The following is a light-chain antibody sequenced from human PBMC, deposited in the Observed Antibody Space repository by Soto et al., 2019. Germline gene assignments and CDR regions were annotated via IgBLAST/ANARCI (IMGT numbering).Light chain of an antibody. V-gene: IGLV1-47*01. CDR2: RNN. J-gene: IGLJ1*01. CDR1: TSNIGSNY. Sequence: QSVLTQPPSASGTPGQGVTISCSGSTSNIGSNYVYWYQQLPGTAPKLLIYRNNQRPSGVPDRLSGSKSGTSASLAISGLRSDDEADYFCATWDESLNGFYVFGTGTKVTVL. CDR3: ATWDESLNGFYV.